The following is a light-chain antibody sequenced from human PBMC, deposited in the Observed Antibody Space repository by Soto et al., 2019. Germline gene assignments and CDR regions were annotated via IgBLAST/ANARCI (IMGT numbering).Light chain of an antibody. CDR3: QQYGGSPPST. Sequence: EIVLTQSPGTLSLSPGARVTLSCRASQRVYTSYLAWYQQKPGQAPSLLIFGASSSATGTPDRCIGSGSGAAFTLTISRLETADFAVYYCQQYGGSPPSTFGQGTKLEIK. J-gene: IGKJ2*01. V-gene: IGKV3-20*01. CDR1: QRVYTSY. CDR2: GAS.